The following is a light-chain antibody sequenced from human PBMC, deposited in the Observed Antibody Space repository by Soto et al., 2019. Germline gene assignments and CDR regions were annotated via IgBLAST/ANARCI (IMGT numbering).Light chain of an antibody. CDR3: GTWDGSLSARV. CDR2: DNN. CDR1: SSNIGNNY. V-gene: IGLV1-51*01. Sequence: QAVLTQPPSVSAAPGQKVTISCSGSSSNIGNNYVSWYQHLPGTAPKLLIYDNNKRPSGIPDRFSGSKSGTSATLGITGLQTGDEADYYCGTWDGSLSARVFGGGTKLTVL. J-gene: IGLJ3*02.